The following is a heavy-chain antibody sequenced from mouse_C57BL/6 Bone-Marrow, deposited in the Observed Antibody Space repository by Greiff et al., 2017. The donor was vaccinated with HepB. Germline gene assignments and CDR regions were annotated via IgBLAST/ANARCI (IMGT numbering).Heavy chain of an antibody. CDR3: ARGGITTVVEGDWYFDV. CDR1: GFTFSDYG. CDR2: ISNLAYSI. D-gene: IGHD1-1*01. J-gene: IGHJ1*03. V-gene: IGHV5-15*01. Sequence: EVKLVESGGGLVQPGGSLKLSCAASGFTFSDYGMAWVRQAPRKGPEWVAFISNLAYSIYYADTVTGRFTISRENAKNTLYLEMSSLRSEDTAMYYCARGGITTVVEGDWYFDVWGTGTTVTVSS.